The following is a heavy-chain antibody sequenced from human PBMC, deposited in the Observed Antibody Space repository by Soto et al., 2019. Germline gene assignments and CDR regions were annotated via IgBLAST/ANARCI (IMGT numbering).Heavy chain of an antibody. CDR2: IYYKGTT. J-gene: IGHJ4*02. V-gene: IGHV4-59*13. D-gene: IGHD5-18*01. CDR1: GGSTSSYY. CDR3: ARETKNTSMVTL. Sequence: SETLSLTCTVSGGSTSSYYWTWIRQPPGKGLEWIGYIYYKGTTNYNPSLKSRVTISVDTSKKQFSLKLSSVTAADTAVYYCARETKNTSMVTLWGQGTLVTVSS.